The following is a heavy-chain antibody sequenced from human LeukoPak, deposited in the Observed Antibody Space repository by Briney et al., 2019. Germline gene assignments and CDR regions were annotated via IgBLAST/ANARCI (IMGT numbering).Heavy chain of an antibody. J-gene: IGHJ6*03. Sequence: GGSLRLSCAASGFTFSSYSMNWVRQAPGKGLEWVSSISSTGGTTYYADSVKGRFTISRDNSKNTLYLQMNSLRGEDTAIYYCAKNGDRGAYCSGGTCYPYYYYYMDVWGKGTTVTNSS. CDR3: AKNGDRGAYCSGGTCYPYYYYYMDV. CDR2: ISSTGGTT. CDR1: GFTFSSYS. D-gene: IGHD2-15*01. V-gene: IGHV3-23*01.